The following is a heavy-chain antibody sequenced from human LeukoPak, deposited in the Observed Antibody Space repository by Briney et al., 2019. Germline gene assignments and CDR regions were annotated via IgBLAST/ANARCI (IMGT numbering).Heavy chain of an antibody. CDR1: GDSVSSNSAA. Sequence: SQTLSLTCAISGDSVSSNSAAWNWIRQSPSRGLEWLGRTYYRSKWYNDYAVSVKSRITINPDTSKNQFSLQLNSVTPEDTAVYNCARVQLEMATIMDYYYGMDVWGQGTTVTVSS. CDR2: TYYRSKWYN. J-gene: IGHJ6*02. D-gene: IGHD5-24*01. CDR3: ARVQLEMATIMDYYYGMDV. V-gene: IGHV6-1*01.